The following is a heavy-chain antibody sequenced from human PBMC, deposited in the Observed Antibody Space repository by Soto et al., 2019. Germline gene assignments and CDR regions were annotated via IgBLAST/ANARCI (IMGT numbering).Heavy chain of an antibody. J-gene: IGHJ4*02. D-gene: IGHD5-12*01. CDR1: GFTFSNYL. Sequence: EVQLAESGGGLVQPGGSLRLSCAASGFTFSNYLMHWVRQGPGKGLVWVSRIDSDGSDTIYADSVKGRFTISRDNAKNTLFLQMHSLRAEDMGVYYCARDGYIGFDYWGQGTLVTVSS. CDR2: IDSDGSDT. CDR3: ARDGYIGFDY. V-gene: IGHV3-74*01.